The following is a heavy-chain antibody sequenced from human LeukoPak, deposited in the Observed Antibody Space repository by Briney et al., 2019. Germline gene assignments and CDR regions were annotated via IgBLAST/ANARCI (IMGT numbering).Heavy chain of an antibody. Sequence: GGSLRLSCAASGFTFSTSWVTWVRQAPGKGLEWVANIDKHGFGKYYVDSVRGRFAISRDYASNSVFLQMDSLRAEDTSVYYCARDAGWGYYDLWGQGTPVTVSS. D-gene: IGHD1-26*01. CDR3: ARDAGWGYYDL. CDR2: IDKHGFGK. J-gene: IGHJ4*02. CDR1: GFTFSTSW. V-gene: IGHV3-7*01.